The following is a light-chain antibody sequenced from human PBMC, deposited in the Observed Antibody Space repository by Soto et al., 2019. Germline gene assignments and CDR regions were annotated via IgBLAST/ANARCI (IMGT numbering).Light chain of an antibody. Sequence: EIVLTQSPRTLSLSPGERATLSCRASQSLRSTSLAWYQQKPGQAPRLLISGASTRATGIPARFSGSGSGTDFTLTISSLEPEDFAVYYCQQRSNWPPWTFGQGTKVDIK. CDR1: QSLRSTS. J-gene: IGKJ1*01. V-gene: IGKV3D-20*02. CDR2: GAS. CDR3: QQRSNWPPWT.